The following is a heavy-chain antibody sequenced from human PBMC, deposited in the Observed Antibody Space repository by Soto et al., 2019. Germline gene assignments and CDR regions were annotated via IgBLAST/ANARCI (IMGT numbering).Heavy chain of an antibody. Sequence: ASVMVSGKASGYTFTSYGISWVRQAPGQGLEWMGWISAYNGNTNYAQKLQGRVTTTTDTSTRTAYMELRILRSDDKAVYYCARDTNSGWYSGHDYGGQGTRVTLSS. D-gene: IGHD6-19*01. J-gene: IGHJ4*02. CDR3: ARDTNSGWYSGHDY. V-gene: IGHV1-18*01. CDR1: GYTFTSYG. CDR2: ISAYNGNT.